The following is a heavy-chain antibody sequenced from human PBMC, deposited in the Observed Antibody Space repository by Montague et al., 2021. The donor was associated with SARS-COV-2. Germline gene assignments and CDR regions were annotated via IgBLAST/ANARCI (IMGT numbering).Heavy chain of an antibody. CDR2: TNCRSKWTS. J-gene: IGHJ4*02. CDR1: GDSVWSNTAA. V-gene: IGHV6-1*01. D-gene: IGHD4-17*01. Sequence: CAISGDSVWSNTAAWNWIRQSPSGGLEWLGRTNCRSKWTSDYATSVEGRISIDSDTSKNQFFLHLRSVTPEDTGVYYCVRDTGSAQAGFDAWGQGTLVTVSS. CDR3: VRDTGSAQAGFDA.